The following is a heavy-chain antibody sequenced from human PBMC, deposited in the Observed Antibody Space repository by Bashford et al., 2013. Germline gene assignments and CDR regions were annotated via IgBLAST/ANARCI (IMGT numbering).Heavy chain of an antibody. Sequence: ASVKVSCKASGYTFTSYDINWVRQATGQGLEWMGWMNPNSGNTGYAQKFQGRVTMTRNTSISTAYMELSSLRSEDTAVYYCARLPHSRPLLWFGSYLILMSFDIVGQGTMVTVSS. CDR2: MNPNSGNT. V-gene: IGHV1-8*01. D-gene: IGHD3-10*01. J-gene: IGHJ3*02. CDR3: ARLPHSRPLLWFGSYLILMSFDI. CDR1: GYTFTSYD.